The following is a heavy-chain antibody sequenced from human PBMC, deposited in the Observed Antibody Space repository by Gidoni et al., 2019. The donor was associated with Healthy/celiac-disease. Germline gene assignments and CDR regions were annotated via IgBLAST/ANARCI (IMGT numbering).Heavy chain of an antibody. V-gene: IGHV5-51*01. D-gene: IGHD6-19*01. CDR1: GYSFTSYW. CDR3: ARQSRAKGFLIAVAGTEPFDY. J-gene: IGHJ4*02. CDR2: IYPGDSDT. Sequence: EVQLVQSGAEVKQPGESLQLSCQGSGYSFTSYWIGWVRQMPGKGLEWMGIIYPGDSDTRYSPSFQGQVTISADKSISTAYLQWSSLKASDTAMYYCARQSRAKGFLIAVAGTEPFDYWGQGTLVTVSA.